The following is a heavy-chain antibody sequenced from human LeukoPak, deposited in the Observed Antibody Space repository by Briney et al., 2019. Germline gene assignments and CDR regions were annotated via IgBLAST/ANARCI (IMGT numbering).Heavy chain of an antibody. D-gene: IGHD4-17*01. V-gene: IGHV4-59*01. CDR3: ARESGDYDLD. Sequence: SQTLSLTCTVSGGSISSYYWSWIRQPPGKGLEWIGYIYYSGSTNYNPSLKSRVTISVDTSKNQFSLKLSSVTAADTAVYYCARESGDYDLDWGQGTLVTVSS. CDR2: IYYSGST. J-gene: IGHJ4*02. CDR1: GGSISSYY.